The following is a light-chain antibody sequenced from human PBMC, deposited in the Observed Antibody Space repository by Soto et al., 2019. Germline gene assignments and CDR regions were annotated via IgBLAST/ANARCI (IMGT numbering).Light chain of an antibody. Sequence: EIVLTQSPGTLSLSPGERATLSCRASQSVSSSYLAWYQQKPGQAPRLLIYGASSRATGIPDRFSGSGSGTDFTVTISRLESEDFAVYYCQQDGSSGTFGQGTKVEIK. CDR1: QSVSSSY. CDR3: QQDGSSGT. V-gene: IGKV3-20*01. J-gene: IGKJ1*01. CDR2: GAS.